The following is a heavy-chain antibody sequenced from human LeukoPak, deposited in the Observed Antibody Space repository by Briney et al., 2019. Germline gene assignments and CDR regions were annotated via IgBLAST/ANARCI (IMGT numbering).Heavy chain of an antibody. V-gene: IGHV1-18*01. CDR2: ISAYNGNT. D-gene: IGHD3-10*01. CDR3: ARVPRRGDQFDP. Sequence: PWASVKVSCKASGYTFTSYGISWVRQAPGQGLEWMGWISAYNGNTNYAQKFQGRVTMTRSPSITTAYMELTSLTYEDTAVYYCARVPRRGDQFDPWGQGTLVTVSS. CDR1: GYTFTSYG. J-gene: IGHJ5*02.